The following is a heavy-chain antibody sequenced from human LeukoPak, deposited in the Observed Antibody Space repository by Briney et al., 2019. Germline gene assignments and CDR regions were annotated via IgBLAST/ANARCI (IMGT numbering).Heavy chain of an antibody. J-gene: IGHJ5*02. D-gene: IGHD3-10*01. Sequence: ASVKVSCKASGYTFTSYAMNWVRQAPGQGLEWMGWINTNTGNPTYAQGFTGRFVFSLDTSVSTAYLQISSLKADDTAVYYCARDRITMVRGVHPNWFDPWGQGTLVTVSS. CDR1: GYTFTSYA. V-gene: IGHV7-4-1*02. CDR3: ARDRITMVRGVHPNWFDP. CDR2: INTNTGNP.